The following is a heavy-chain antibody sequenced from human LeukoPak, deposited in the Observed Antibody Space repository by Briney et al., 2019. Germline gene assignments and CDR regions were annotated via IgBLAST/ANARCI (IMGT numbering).Heavy chain of an antibody. J-gene: IGHJ4*02. CDR2: ISSSSSTI. Sequence: PGGSLRLSCAASGFTFSSYSMNWVRQAPGEGLEWVSYISSSSSTIYYADSVKGRFTISRDNAKNSLYLQMNSLRAEDTAVYYCATFDYFDYWGQGTLVTVSS. V-gene: IGHV3-48*01. CDR1: GFTFSSYS. CDR3: ATFDYFDY.